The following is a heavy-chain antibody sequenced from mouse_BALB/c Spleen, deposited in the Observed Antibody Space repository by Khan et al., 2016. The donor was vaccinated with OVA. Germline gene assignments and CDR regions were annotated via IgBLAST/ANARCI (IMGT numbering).Heavy chain of an antibody. J-gene: IGHJ2*01. D-gene: IGHD3-2*02. Sequence: DVQLQEPGPGLVKPSQSLSLTCTVTGYSITSDYAWNWIRQFPGNKLEWMGYISYSGNTKYNPSLKSRISITRDTSKNQFFLQLNFVTIEDTATYYCARIQGGDFDYWGQGTTLTVSS. CDR3: ARIQGGDFDY. CDR1: GYSITSDYA. V-gene: IGHV3-2*02. CDR2: ISYSGNT.